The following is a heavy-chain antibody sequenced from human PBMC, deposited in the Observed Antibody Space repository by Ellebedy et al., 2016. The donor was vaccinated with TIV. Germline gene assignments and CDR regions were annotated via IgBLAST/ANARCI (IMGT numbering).Heavy chain of an antibody. D-gene: IGHD6-25*01. CDR1: GGTFSSYA. CDR2: IIPILGIA. V-gene: IGHV1-69*04. J-gene: IGHJ1*01. Sequence: SVKVSXXASGGTFSSYAISWVRQAPGQGLEWMGRIIPILGIANYAQKFQGRVTITADKSTSTAYMELSSLRAEDTAVYYCARDPSDSRGSWSEYFQHWGQGTLVTVSS. CDR3: ARDPSDSRGSWSEYFQH.